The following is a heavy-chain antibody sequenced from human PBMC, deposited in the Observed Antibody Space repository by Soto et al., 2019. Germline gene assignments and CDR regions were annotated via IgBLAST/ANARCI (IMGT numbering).Heavy chain of an antibody. CDR3: AKHIVVVTSASAS. V-gene: IGHV3-23*01. Sequence: GGSLRLSCAASGFTFSKYAMSWVRQAPGKGLEWVSTISGSGGSTYDAESVKGRFTISRDNSKNTLFLQMNSLRAEDTAVYYCAKHIVVVTSASASWGQGTPVTVSS. CDR2: ISGSGGST. J-gene: IGHJ5*02. D-gene: IGHD2-21*02. CDR1: GFTFSKYA.